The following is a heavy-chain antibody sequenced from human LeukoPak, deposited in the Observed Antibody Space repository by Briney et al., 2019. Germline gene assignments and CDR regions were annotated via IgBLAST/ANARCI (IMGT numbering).Heavy chain of an antibody. J-gene: IGHJ5*02. CDR3: ARGRSRSVPRGYSYGFTGPRYSSSSRGWFDP. D-gene: IGHD5-18*01. Sequence: PSETLSLTCAVSGGSISSGGYSWSWIRQPPGKGLEWIGYIYHSGSTYYNPSLKSRVTISVDRSKNQFSLKLSSVTAADTAVYYCARGRSRSVPRGYSYGFTGPRYSSSSRGWFDPWGQGTLVAVSS. V-gene: IGHV4-30-2*01. CDR1: GGSISSGGYS. CDR2: IYHSGST.